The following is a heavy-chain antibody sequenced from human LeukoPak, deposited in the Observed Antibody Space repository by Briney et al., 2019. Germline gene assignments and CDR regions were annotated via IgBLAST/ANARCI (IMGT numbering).Heavy chain of an antibody. D-gene: IGHD3-9*01. CDR2: IWYGGSNK. J-gene: IGHJ4*02. Sequence: PGRSLRLSCAASGFTFSSYGMHWVRQAPGKGLEWVAVIWYGGSNKYYADSVKGRFTISRDNAKNSLYLQMNSLRAEDTAVYYCARDYDAGSGWFEGGYDFLTGYPSGLFPDYWGQGTLVTVSS. V-gene: IGHV3-33*08. CDR3: ARDYDAGSGWFEGGYDFLTGYPSGLFPDY. CDR1: GFTFSSYG.